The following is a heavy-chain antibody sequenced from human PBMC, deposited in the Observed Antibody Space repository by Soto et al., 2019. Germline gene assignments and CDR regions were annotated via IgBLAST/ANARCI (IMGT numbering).Heavy chain of an antibody. V-gene: IGHV6-1*01. Sequence: QVQLQQSGPGLVKPSQTLSLTCAISGDSVSSNSAAWNWIRQSPSRGLEWLGRTYYRSKWYNDYAVSVKSRITINPDTSKNQFSLQLNSVTPEDTAVYYCARVFRRYGSGSYDFRGYYYMDVWGKGTTVTVSS. J-gene: IGHJ6*03. CDR3: ARVFRRYGSGSYDFRGYYYMDV. D-gene: IGHD3-10*01. CDR2: TYYRSKWYN. CDR1: GDSVSSNSAA.